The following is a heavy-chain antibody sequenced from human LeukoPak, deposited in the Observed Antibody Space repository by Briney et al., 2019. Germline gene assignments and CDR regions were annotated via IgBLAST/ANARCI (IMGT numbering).Heavy chain of an antibody. CDR3: ARERFIVGATDAPFDY. J-gene: IGHJ4*02. D-gene: IGHD1-26*01. CDR2: INPSGGST. V-gene: IGHV1-46*01. Sequence: GASVKVSCKASGFTFTSSAMQWVRQAPGQGLEWMGIINPSGGSTSYAQKFQGRVTMTRDMSTSTVYMELSSLRSEDTAVYYCARERFIVGATDAPFDYWGQGTLVTVSS. CDR1: GFTFTSSA.